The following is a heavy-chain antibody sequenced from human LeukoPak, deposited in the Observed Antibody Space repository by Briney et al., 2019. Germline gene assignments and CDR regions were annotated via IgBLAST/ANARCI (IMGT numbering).Heavy chain of an antibody. CDR1: GGTFSSYA. CDR2: IIPIFGTA. D-gene: IGHD6-19*01. CDR3: ARARYSSGWHYYFDY. J-gene: IGHJ4*02. Sequence: SVKVSCKASGGTFSSYAISWVRQAPGQGLEWMGGIIPIFGTANYAQKFQGRVTITADESTSTAYMELSSLRSEDTAVYYCARARYSSGWHYYFDYWGQGTLVTVSS. V-gene: IGHV1-69*13.